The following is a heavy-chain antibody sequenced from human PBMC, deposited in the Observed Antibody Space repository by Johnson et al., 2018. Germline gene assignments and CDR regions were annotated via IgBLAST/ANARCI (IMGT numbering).Heavy chain of an antibody. CDR1: GFTFTNYA. CDR3: AGDPSLGRRWYYYMDV. CDR2: ISSSSSAI. V-gene: IGHV3-48*01. Sequence: VQSGGSLRLSCAASGFTFTNYAMNWVRQAPGKGLEWVSYISSSSSAIYYADSVKGRFTISRANAQNSLYLQMSNLRAEDTAVYYCAGDPSLGRRWYYYMDVWGKGTTVTVSS. J-gene: IGHJ6*03. D-gene: IGHD7-27*01.